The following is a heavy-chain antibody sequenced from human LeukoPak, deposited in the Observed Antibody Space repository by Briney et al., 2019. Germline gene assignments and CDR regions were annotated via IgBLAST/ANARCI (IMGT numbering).Heavy chain of an antibody. J-gene: IGHJ5*02. V-gene: IGHV1-2*02. CDR1: GYTFTSYY. CDR3: ALPTIVGTTNYP. Sequence: ASVKVSCKASGYTFTSYYMHWVRQAPGQGLEWMGWINPNNGGTNYAQKFQGRVTMTRDTSISTAYMELSRLRSDDTAVYYCALPTIVGTTNYPWGQGALVTVSS. D-gene: IGHD1-26*01. CDR2: INPNNGGT.